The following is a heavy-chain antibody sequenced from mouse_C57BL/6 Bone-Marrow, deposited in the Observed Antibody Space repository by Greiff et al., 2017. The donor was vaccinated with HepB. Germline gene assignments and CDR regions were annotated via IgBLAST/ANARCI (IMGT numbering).Heavy chain of an antibody. CDR1: GYTFTDYY. Sequence: VQLQQSGPVLVKPGASVKMSCKASGYTFTDYYMNWVKQSHGKSLEWIGVINPYNGGTSYNQKFKGKATLTVDKSSSTAYMELNSLTSEDSAVYYCARGDDYDDGYWVQGTTLTVSS. J-gene: IGHJ2*01. D-gene: IGHD2-4*01. CDR3: ARGDDYDDGY. V-gene: IGHV1-19*01. CDR2: INPYNGGT.